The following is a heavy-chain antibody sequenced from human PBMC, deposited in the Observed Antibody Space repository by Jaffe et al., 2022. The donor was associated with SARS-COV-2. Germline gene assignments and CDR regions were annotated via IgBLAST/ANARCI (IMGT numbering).Heavy chain of an antibody. J-gene: IGHJ6*03. CDR3: ARRAGQLWLTRYYYYMDV. V-gene: IGHV4-39*01. Sequence: QLQLQESGPGLVKPSETLSLTCTVSGGSISSSSYYWGWIRQPPGKGLEWIGSIYYSGSTYYNPSLKSRVTISVDTSKNQFSLKLSSVTAADTAVYYCARRAGQLWLTRYYYYMDVWGKGTTVTVSS. D-gene: IGHD5-18*01. CDR2: IYYSGST. CDR1: GGSISSSSYY.